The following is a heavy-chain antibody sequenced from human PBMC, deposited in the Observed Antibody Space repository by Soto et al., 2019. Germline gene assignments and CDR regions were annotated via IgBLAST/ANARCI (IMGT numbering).Heavy chain of an antibody. J-gene: IGHJ4*02. CDR2: ISAYNGNT. CDR3: ARITMGRGVIITWDY. V-gene: IGHV1-18*01. Sequence: QVQLVQSGAEVKKPGASVKVSCKASGYNFTSYGISWVRQAPGQGLEGMGWISAYNGNTNYAQKLQGRVTMTTDTSMSIAYMELRSLRSDETAVYDCARITMGRGVIITWDYWGQGTLVTVSS. D-gene: IGHD3-10*01. CDR1: GYNFTSYG.